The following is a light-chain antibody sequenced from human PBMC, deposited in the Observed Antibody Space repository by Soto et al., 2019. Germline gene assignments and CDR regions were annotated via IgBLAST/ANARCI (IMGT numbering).Light chain of an antibody. V-gene: IGKV4-1*01. CDR3: QQYYTTPYT. CDR2: WSS. CDR1: QRVLYSSNNQNY. J-gene: IGKJ2*01. Sequence: DIVMTQSPDSLAVSLGERATINCKSRQRVLYSSNNQNYVAWYPQKPGQPPKLLIYWSSTRESGVPDRFSGSGSGTDFTLTISSLQAEDVAVYYCQQYYTTPYTFGQGTKLEVK.